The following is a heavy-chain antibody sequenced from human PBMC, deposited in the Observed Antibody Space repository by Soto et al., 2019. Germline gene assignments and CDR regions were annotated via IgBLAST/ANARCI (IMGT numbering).Heavy chain of an antibody. Sequence: QVQLVQSGAEVKKPGSSVKVSCKASGGTFSSYAISWVRQAPGQGLEWMGGIIPIFGTANYAKKFQGRVTITADESTSTAYMELSSLRSEDTAVYYCARDRGAGYCSGGSCYYFDYWGQGTLVTVSS. CDR3: ARDRGAGYCSGGSCYYFDY. D-gene: IGHD2-15*01. J-gene: IGHJ4*02. V-gene: IGHV1-69*01. CDR1: GGTFSSYA. CDR2: IIPIFGTA.